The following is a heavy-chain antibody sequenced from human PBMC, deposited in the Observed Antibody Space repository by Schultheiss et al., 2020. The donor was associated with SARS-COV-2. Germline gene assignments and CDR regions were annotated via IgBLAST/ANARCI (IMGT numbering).Heavy chain of an antibody. CDR2: ISSNGGST. CDR3: VKDSPIVVVPAAFPDWFDP. J-gene: IGHJ5*02. CDR1: GFTFSSYA. V-gene: IGHV3-64D*06. Sequence: GGSLRLSCSASGFTFSSYAMHWVRQAPGKGLEYVSAISSNGGSTYYADSVKGRFTISRDNSKNTLYLQMSSLRAEDTAVYYCVKDSPIVVVPAAFPDWFDPCGQGTLVTVSS. D-gene: IGHD2-2*01.